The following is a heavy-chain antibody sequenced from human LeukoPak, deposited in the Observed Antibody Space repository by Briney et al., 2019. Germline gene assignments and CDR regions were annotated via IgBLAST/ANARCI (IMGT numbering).Heavy chain of an antibody. V-gene: IGHV4-39*01. Sequence: SETLSLTCTVSGGSISSSSYYWGLIRQPPGKGLEWIGNIYYSGSTYYNPSLKSRLTISVDTSQRQFSLRLSSVTAADTALYYCTRGSYDVLTGYSTLGEYWGQGTLVTVSS. J-gene: IGHJ1*01. CDR3: TRGSYDVLTGYSTLGEY. CDR2: IYYSGST. CDR1: GGSISSSSYY. D-gene: IGHD3-9*01.